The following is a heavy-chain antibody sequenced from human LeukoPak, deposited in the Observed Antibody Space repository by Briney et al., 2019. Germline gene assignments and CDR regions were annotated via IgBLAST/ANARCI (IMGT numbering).Heavy chain of an antibody. V-gene: IGHV1-69*13. CDR3: ARDRKQQLVSDYYYYGMDV. CDR2: IIPIFGTE. CDR1: GGTFSSYA. J-gene: IGHJ6*02. Sequence: ASVKVSCKASGGTFSSYAFSWVRQAPAQGLEWVGGIIPIFGTENYAQKFQGRVTITADESTSTAYMELSSLRSEDTAVYYCARDRKQQLVSDYYYYGMDVWGQGTTVTVSS. D-gene: IGHD6-13*01.